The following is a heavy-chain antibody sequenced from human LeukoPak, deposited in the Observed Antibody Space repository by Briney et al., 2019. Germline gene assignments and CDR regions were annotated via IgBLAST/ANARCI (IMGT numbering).Heavy chain of an antibody. Sequence: SETLSLTCTVSGGSISSSSYYWGWIRQPPGKGLEWIGTIYYSGSTNYNPSLKSRVTISVDTSKNQFSLKLGSVTAADTAVYYCARARYGSGSYSRHDAFDIWGQGTMVTVSS. CDR3: ARARYGSGSYSRHDAFDI. V-gene: IGHV4-39*07. J-gene: IGHJ3*02. CDR1: GGSISSSSYY. CDR2: IYYSGST. D-gene: IGHD3-10*01.